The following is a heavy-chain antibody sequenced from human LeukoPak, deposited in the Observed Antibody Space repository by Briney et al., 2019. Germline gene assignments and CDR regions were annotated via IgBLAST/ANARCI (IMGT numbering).Heavy chain of an antibody. CDR3: TSGLSVRRSNNTPVDY. CDR1: GFTFSGSA. CDR2: IRSKANSYAT. J-gene: IGHJ4*02. D-gene: IGHD1-1*01. V-gene: IGHV3-73*01. Sequence: SGGSLRLSCTASGFTFSGSAMHWVRQASGKGLERVGRIRSKANSYATVYAASVKGRFTISRDDSKNTAYLQMNSLKTEDTAVYYCTSGLSVRRSNNTPVDYWGQGTLVTVSS.